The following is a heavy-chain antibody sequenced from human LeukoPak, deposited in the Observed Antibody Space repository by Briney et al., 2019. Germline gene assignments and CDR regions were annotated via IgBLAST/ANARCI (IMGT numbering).Heavy chain of an antibody. CDR3: ARDVSYGGEQQLDYFDY. Sequence: PGGSPRLSCAASGFTLSTYWMSWVRQAPGKGLEWVANIERDGSETNYVGSVKGRFTISRDDAKNTLYLQMNSLRAEDTAVYYCARDVSYGGEQQLDYFDYWGQGTLVTVSS. D-gene: IGHD6-13*01. J-gene: IGHJ4*02. CDR1: GFTLSTYW. CDR2: IERDGSET. V-gene: IGHV3-7*01.